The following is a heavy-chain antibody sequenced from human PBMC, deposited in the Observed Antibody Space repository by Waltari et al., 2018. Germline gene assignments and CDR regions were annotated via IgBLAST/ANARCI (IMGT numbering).Heavy chain of an antibody. CDR1: GYSISSGYY. Sequence: QVQLQESGPGLVKPSETLSLTCAVSGYSISSGYYWGWIRQPPGKGLEWIGSTYHSGGTSYNPSLNSGGTMSVDPSKTQFSLKLSAVTAADTAVYYCARETDTAMVGRGAFDIWGQGTMVTVSS. J-gene: IGHJ3*02. D-gene: IGHD5-18*01. CDR3: ARETDTAMVGRGAFDI. CDR2: TYHSGGT. V-gene: IGHV4-38-2*02.